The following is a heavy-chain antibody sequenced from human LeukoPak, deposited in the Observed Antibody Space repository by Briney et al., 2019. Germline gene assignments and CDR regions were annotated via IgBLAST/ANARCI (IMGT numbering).Heavy chain of an antibody. J-gene: IGHJ4*02. V-gene: IGHV1-18*01. Sequence: GASVKVSCKASGYTFTTYNINWVRQAPGQGLEWMGWISGYNGNTNYAQKLQGRVTMTTDTSTSTAYMELRSLRSEDTAVYYCAREWGSYYRLPFDYWGQGTLVTVSS. D-gene: IGHD1-26*01. CDR1: GYTFTTYN. CDR2: ISGYNGNT. CDR3: AREWGSYYRLPFDY.